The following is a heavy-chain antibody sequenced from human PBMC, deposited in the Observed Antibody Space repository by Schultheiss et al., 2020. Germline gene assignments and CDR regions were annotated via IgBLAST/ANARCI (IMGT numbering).Heavy chain of an antibody. Sequence: SQTLSLTCAVYGGSFSGYYWSWIRQPPGKGLEWIGEINHSGSTNYNPSLKSRVTISVDTSKNQFSLKLSSVTAADTAVYYCARGGPRATVTRYYFDYWGQGPLVTVSS. CDR1: GGSFSGYY. CDR2: INHSGST. CDR3: ARGGPRATVTRYYFDY. V-gene: IGHV4-34*01. J-gene: IGHJ4*02. D-gene: IGHD4-11*01.